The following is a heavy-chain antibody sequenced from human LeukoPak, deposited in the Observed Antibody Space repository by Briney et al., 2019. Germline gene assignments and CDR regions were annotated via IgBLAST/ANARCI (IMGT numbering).Heavy chain of an antibody. D-gene: IGHD3-9*01. J-gene: IGHJ4*02. V-gene: IGHV3-23*01. CDR2: IGASGGST. CDR3: AKAEGYDILTGLDY. Sequence: PGRSLRLSCAASGFTFSSYGMSWVRQAPGKGLEWVSGIGASGGSTYYADSVKGRFTISRDNSKNTLYLQMNSLRTEDTAVYYCAKAEGYDILTGLDYWGQGTLVTVSS. CDR1: GFTFSSYG.